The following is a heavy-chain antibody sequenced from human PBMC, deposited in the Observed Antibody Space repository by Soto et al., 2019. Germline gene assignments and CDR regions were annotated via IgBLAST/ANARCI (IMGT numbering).Heavy chain of an antibody. CDR2: INPKSGGT. V-gene: IGHV1-2*04. Sequence: ASVKVSCKASGYSFTDYHIHWVRQAPGQGLELLGRINPKSGGTSTAQKFQGWVTMTRXXXXXXVXMELTRLRSDDTAVYYCARQRNWKVDYWG. J-gene: IGHJ4*01. D-gene: IGHD1-1*01. CDR1: GYSFTDYH. CDR3: ARQRNWKVDY.